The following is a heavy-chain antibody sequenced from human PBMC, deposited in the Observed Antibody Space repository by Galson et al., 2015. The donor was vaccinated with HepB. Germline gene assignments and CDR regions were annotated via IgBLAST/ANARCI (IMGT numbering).Heavy chain of an antibody. CDR1: GYTFTSYD. Sequence: SVKVSCKASGYTFTSYDINWVRQATGQGLEWVGWMNPSSGNTDYAQKFQGRVTMTRNTSISTAYMELSSLRSEDTAVYYCARVVATGKDTKWIKPFARSRWFDSWGQGTLVTVSS. D-gene: IGHD1-14*01. CDR2: MNPSSGNT. CDR3: ARVVATGKDTKWIKPFARSRWFDS. J-gene: IGHJ5*01. V-gene: IGHV1-8*01.